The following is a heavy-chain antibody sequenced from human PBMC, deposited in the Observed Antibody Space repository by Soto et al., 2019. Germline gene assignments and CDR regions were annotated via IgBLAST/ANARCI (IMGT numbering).Heavy chain of an antibody. V-gene: IGHV4-59*08. D-gene: IGHD6-6*01. CDR2: IYDSENT. CDR1: GGSIGRYY. Sequence: PSETLSLTCSVSGGSIGRYYWSWIRQSPGKGLGWIGFIYDSENTNYNPSLKSRVTISGDTSKNQLSLTLSSVTAADTAIYYCARHEKGSSFDHWGQGALVTVSS. J-gene: IGHJ4*02. CDR3: ARHEKGSSFDH.